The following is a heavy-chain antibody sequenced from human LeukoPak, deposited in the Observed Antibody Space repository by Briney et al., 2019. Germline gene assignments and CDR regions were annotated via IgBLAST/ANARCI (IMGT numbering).Heavy chain of an antibody. J-gene: IGHJ4*02. Sequence: PGGSLRLSCAASGFTFSSYTMHWVRQGPGKGLEWVAVISSEGSNIFNAASVKGRFTISRDNSKNTLYLQMNSLRAEDTAVYYCARGLLRAGYSGYDCLDYWGQGTLVTVSS. CDR3: ARGLLRAGYSGYDCLDY. CDR2: ISSEGSNI. CDR1: GFTFSSYT. V-gene: IGHV3-30-3*01. D-gene: IGHD5-12*01.